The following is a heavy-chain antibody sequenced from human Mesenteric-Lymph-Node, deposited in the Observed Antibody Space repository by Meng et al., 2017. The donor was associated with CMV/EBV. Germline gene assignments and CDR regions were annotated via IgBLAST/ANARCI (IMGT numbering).Heavy chain of an antibody. CDR3: AREGGYWSSTSCYTYVAFDI. J-gene: IGHJ3*02. CDR1: GFTFSSYS. D-gene: IGHD2-2*02. Sequence: GESLKISCAASGFTFSSYSMNWVRQAPGKGLEWVSYISSSSSTIYYADSVKGRFTISRDNAKNSLYLQMNSLRAEDTAVYYCAREGGYWSSTSCYTYVAFDIWGQGTMVTVSS. V-gene: IGHV3-48*04. CDR2: ISSSSSTI.